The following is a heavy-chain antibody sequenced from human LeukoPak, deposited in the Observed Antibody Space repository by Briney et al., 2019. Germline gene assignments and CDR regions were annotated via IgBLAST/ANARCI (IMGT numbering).Heavy chain of an antibody. D-gene: IGHD1-26*01. V-gene: IGHV3-33*01. CDR1: GFTFGNYG. CDR2: ISHDETYK. Sequence: GGSLRLSCAASGFTFGNYGMHWVRQAPGKGLEWVAVISHDETYKNSADSVMGRFTISRDNSKNTVYLQMNSLKAEDTAAYYCARDVTLREEEANWFDPWGQGTLVTVSS. J-gene: IGHJ5*02. CDR3: ARDVTLREEEANWFDP.